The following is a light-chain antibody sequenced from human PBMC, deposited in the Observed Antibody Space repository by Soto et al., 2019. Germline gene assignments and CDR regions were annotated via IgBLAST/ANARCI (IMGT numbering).Light chain of an antibody. CDR3: QQRSNWLLYT. CDR1: QSVSSY. V-gene: IGKV3-11*01. J-gene: IGKJ2*01. Sequence: EIVLTQSPATLSLSPGEGVTLSCRASQSVSSYLAWYQQKPGQAPRLLIYDASNRATGIPARFSGSGSGTDFTLTISSLEPEDFAVYYCQQRSNWLLYTFGQGTKLEIK. CDR2: DAS.